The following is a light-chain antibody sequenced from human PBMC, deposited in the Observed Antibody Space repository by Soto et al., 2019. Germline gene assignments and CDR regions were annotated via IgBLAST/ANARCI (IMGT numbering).Light chain of an antibody. CDR1: QSLLHSNGYNY. J-gene: IGKJ4*01. CDR3: MRARQTLGLT. Sequence: DIVMTQSPLSLPVTPGEPASISCRSSQSLLHSNGYNYLDWYLQKPGQSPQLLIYLGSNRASGVPDRFSGSGSGTDFTLKISRVEAEDVGVYYCMRARQTLGLTFGGGTKVEIK. V-gene: IGKV2-28*01. CDR2: LGS.